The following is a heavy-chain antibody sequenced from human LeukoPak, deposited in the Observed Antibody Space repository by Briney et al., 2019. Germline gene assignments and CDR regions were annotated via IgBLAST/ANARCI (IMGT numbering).Heavy chain of an antibody. D-gene: IGHD6-13*01. CDR3: ARGYSSSWYPRWDFDY. CDR1: GGTFSSYA. V-gene: IGHV1-69*13. J-gene: IGHJ4*02. Sequence: GASVKVSCKASGGTFSSYAIGWVRQAPGQGLEWMGGIIPIFGTANYAQKFQGRVTITADESTSTAYMELSSLRSEDTAVYYCARGYSSSWYPRWDFDYWGQGTLVTVSS. CDR2: IIPIFGTA.